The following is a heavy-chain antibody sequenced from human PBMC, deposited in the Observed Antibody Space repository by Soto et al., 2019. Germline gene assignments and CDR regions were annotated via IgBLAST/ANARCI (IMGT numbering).Heavy chain of an antibody. Sequence: QVQLVQSGAEVKKPGASVKVSCKAYGYTFTSYGISRVRQAPGQGLDWMGWISAYNGKTNYAQKLQGRVTMTTDTSTSTAYMELRSLRSDDTAVYYCARDKSLSIAAAGTWFDPWGQGTLVTVSS. CDR2: ISAYNGKT. V-gene: IGHV1-18*04. CDR3: ARDKSLSIAAAGTWFDP. CDR1: GYTFTSYG. D-gene: IGHD6-13*01. J-gene: IGHJ5*02.